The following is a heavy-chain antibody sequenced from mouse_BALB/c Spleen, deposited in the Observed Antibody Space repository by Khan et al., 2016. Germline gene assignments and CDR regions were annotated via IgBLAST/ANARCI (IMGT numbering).Heavy chain of an antibody. CDR3: ARAPLTYYAMDY. Sequence: QIQLVQSGPELKKPGETVKISCKASGYTFTNYGMNWVKQAPGKDLKWMGWINTYTGEPTYADDFKGRFAFSLETSASTAYLQINNLKNEDMATXFCARAPLTYYAMDYWGQGPSVTVSS. V-gene: IGHV9-1*02. CDR2: INTYTGEP. CDR1: GYTFTNYG. J-gene: IGHJ4*01.